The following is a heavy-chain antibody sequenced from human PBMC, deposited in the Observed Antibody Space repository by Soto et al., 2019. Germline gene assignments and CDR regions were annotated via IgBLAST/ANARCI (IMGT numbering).Heavy chain of an antibody. V-gene: IGHV3-30*18. D-gene: IGHD3-16*01. CDR1: GFTFSSYG. J-gene: IGHJ4*02. CDR3: AKFGGPEYDYVWGTPPLG. CDR2: ISYDGSNK. Sequence: QVQLVESGGGVVQPGRSLRLSCAASGFTFSSYGMHWVRQAPGKGLEWVAVISYDGSNKYYADSVKGRFTISRDNSKNPLYLQMNSLRAEETAGFYCAKFGGPEYDYVWGTPPLGWGQGTLVTVSS.